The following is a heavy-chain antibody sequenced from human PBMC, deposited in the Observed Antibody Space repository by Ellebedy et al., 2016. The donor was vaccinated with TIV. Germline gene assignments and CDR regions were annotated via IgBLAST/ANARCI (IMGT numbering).Heavy chain of an antibody. CDR3: AYGRSTVTLSYYYYGMDV. Sequence: ASVKVSXXASGGTFSSYAISWVRQAPGQGLEWMGGIIPIFGTANYAQKFQGRVTITADKSTSTAYMELSSLRSEDTALYYCAYGRSTVTLSYYYYGMDVWGQGTTVTVSS. V-gene: IGHV1-69*06. CDR2: IIPIFGTA. D-gene: IGHD4-17*01. CDR1: GGTFSSYA. J-gene: IGHJ6*02.